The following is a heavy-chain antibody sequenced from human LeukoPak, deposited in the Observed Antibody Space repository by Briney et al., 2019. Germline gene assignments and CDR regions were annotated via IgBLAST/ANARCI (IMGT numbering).Heavy chain of an antibody. J-gene: IGHJ4*02. Sequence: PSETLSLTCTVSGDSISSSSYYWGWIRQPPGKGLEWIGSIYYSGSTYYNPSLKSRVTISVDTSKNQFSLKLSSVTAADTAVYYCARHAESYYYDSSGYQPIDYWGQGTLVTVSS. V-gene: IGHV4-39*01. D-gene: IGHD3-22*01. CDR3: ARHAESYYYDSSGYQPIDY. CDR1: GDSISSSSYY. CDR2: IYYSGST.